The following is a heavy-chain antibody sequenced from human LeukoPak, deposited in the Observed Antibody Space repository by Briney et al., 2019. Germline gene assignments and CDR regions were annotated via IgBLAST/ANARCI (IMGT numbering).Heavy chain of an antibody. D-gene: IGHD6-19*01. J-gene: IGHJ6*02. CDR1: GGSISSYY. CDR2: IYTSGST. Sequence: SETLSLTCTVSGGSISSYYWSWIRQPAGKGLEWIGRIYTSGSTNYNPSLKSRVTMSVDTSKNQFSLKLSSVTAADTAVYYCVREIAVAGLDGGYRFYGMDVWGQGTTVTVSS. V-gene: IGHV4-4*07. CDR3: VREIAVAGLDGGYRFYGMDV.